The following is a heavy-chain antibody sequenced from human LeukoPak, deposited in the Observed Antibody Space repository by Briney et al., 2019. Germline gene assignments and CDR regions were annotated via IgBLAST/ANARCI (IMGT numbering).Heavy chain of an antibody. D-gene: IGHD1-26*01. Sequence: GGSLRLSCAASGFTFSSYSMNWVRQAPGEGLEWVSYISSSSSTIYYADSVKGRFTISRDNAKNSLYLQMNSLRAEDTAVYYCARGRSWSDYWGQGTLVTVSS. J-gene: IGHJ4*02. CDR1: GFTFSSYS. CDR2: ISSSSSTI. V-gene: IGHV3-48*04. CDR3: ARGRSWSDY.